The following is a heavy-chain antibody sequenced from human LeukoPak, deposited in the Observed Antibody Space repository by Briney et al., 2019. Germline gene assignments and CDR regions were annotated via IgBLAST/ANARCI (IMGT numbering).Heavy chain of an antibody. CDR3: ASAYSSGWYYFDY. J-gene: IGHJ4*02. Sequence: GGSLRLSCAASGFTFSSYAMSWVRQAPGRGLEWVSSISYSGVSTYYADSVKGRFTISRDNSKNMLYLQMNSLRAEDTAVYYCASAYSSGWYYFDYWGQGTLVTVSS. D-gene: IGHD6-19*01. CDR2: ISYSGVST. V-gene: IGHV3-23*01. CDR1: GFTFSSYA.